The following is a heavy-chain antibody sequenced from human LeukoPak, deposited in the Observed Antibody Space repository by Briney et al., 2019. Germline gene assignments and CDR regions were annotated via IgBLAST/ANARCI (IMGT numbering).Heavy chain of an antibody. V-gene: IGHV3-30*03. D-gene: IGHD6-13*01. J-gene: IGHJ4*02. CDR2: ISYDGSNK. CDR1: GFTFSSYG. Sequence: GGSLRLSCAASGFTFSSYGMHWVRQAPGKGLEWVAVISYDGSNKYYADSVKGRFTISRDNAKNSLYLQMNSLRDEDTAVYYCARVWGIAAAGGEIEYWGQGTLVTVSS. CDR3: ARVWGIAAAGGEIEY.